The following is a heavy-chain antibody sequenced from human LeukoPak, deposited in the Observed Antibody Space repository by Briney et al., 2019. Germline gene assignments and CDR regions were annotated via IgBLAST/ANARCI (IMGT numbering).Heavy chain of an antibody. D-gene: IGHD3-3*01. Sequence: GGSQRLSCVASGFTFSSYWMSWVRQAPGKGLEWVANIKPDGSEKCYVDSVKGRFTISRDNAKNSLYLQMNSLRAEDTAVYYCVRDLTFWPGPWGQGTLVTVSS. CDR3: VRDLTFWPGP. J-gene: IGHJ5*02. CDR1: GFTFSSYW. CDR2: IKPDGSEK. V-gene: IGHV3-7*01.